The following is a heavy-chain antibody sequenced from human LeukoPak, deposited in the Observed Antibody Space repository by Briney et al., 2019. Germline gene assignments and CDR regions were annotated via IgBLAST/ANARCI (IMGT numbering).Heavy chain of an antibody. Sequence: LETLSLTCTVSGGSISSYYWSWIRQPPGKGLEWIGYIYYSGSTNYNPSLKSRVTISVDTSKNQFSLKLSSVTAADTAVYYCASTNGDYDAFDIWGQGTMVTVSS. CDR3: ASTNGDYDAFDI. J-gene: IGHJ3*02. CDR2: IYYSGST. CDR1: GGSISSYY. V-gene: IGHV4-59*01. D-gene: IGHD4-17*01.